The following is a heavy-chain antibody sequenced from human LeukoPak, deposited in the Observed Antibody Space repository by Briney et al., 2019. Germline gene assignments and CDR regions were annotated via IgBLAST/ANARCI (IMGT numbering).Heavy chain of an antibody. Sequence: GGSLRLSCAASGFTFSSYAMNWVRQAPGRGLEWVGRIKSKTDGGTTDYAAPVKGRFTISRDDSKNTLYLQMNSLKTEDTAVYYCSTTYYYDSSEGYWGQGTLVTVSS. CDR1: GFTFSSYA. CDR2: IKSKTDGGTT. V-gene: IGHV3-15*07. J-gene: IGHJ4*02. D-gene: IGHD3-22*01. CDR3: STTYYYDSSEGY.